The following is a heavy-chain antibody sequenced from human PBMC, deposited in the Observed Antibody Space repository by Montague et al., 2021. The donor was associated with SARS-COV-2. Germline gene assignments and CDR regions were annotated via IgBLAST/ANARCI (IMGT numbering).Heavy chain of an antibody. D-gene: IGHD5/OR15-5a*01. CDR3: ARVAELDVFSVYYYGLDV. Sequence: SETLSLTCAVYGGSFSGYYWSWIRQPPEKGLEWIGEINQSGRTNNNPSLKSRVIIPVDTSKNQFSLNLRSVTTADTAVYYCARVAELDVFSVYYYGLDVWGQGTTVTVSS. CDR1: GGSFSGYY. V-gene: IGHV4-34*01. CDR2: INQSGRT. J-gene: IGHJ6*02.